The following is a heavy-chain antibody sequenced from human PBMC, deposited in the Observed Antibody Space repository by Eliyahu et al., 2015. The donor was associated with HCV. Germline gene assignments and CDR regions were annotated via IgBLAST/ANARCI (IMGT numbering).Heavy chain of an antibody. D-gene: IGHD3-10*01. J-gene: IGHJ6*02. V-gene: IGHV3-21*01. CDR2: ISSSSNYI. CDR1: GFTFSSYX. Sequence: EVQLVESGGGLVKPGGSLRLSCAASGFTFSSYXMHCFRRAPGKGLEWVSSISSSSNYIYYADSVKGRFTISRDNAKNSLYLQMNSLRAEDTAVYYCARDRLLWFGELQYASYYYYGMDVWGQGTTVTVSS. CDR3: ARDRLLWFGELQYASYYYYGMDV.